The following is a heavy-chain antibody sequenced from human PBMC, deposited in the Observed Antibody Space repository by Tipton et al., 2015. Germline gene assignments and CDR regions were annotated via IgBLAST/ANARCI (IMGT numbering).Heavy chain of an antibody. J-gene: IGHJ3*02. CDR2: IYHSGAY. CDR3: ARESASYSDNSADAFDI. CDR1: GGSFSGGGYS. D-gene: IGHD3-22*01. Sequence: TLSLTCAVSGGSFSGGGYSWSWIRQPPGKGLVWSGSIYHSGAYNYNPSLKSRVTTSIDRSNNQYSLRLSSVTAADTAVYYCARESASYSDNSADAFDIWGQGTMVTVSS. V-gene: IGHV4-30-2*01.